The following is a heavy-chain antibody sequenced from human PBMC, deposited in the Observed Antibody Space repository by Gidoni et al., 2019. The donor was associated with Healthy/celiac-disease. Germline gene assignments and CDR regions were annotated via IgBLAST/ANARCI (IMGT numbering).Heavy chain of an antibody. D-gene: IGHD2-15*01. CDR3: ARDSWSYCSGGSCYSDY. Sequence: EVQLVASGGGLVQPGGSLRLSCAASGFTFSSYWMSWVRQAPGKGLEWVANIKQDGSEKYYVDSVKGRFTISRDNAKNSLYLQMNSLRAEDTAVYYCARDSWSYCSGGSCYSDYWGQGTLVTVSS. J-gene: IGHJ4*02. CDR2: IKQDGSEK. V-gene: IGHV3-7*01. CDR1: GFTFSSYW.